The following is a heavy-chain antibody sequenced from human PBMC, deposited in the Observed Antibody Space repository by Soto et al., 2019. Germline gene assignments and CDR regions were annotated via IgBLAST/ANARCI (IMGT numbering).Heavy chain of an antibody. Sequence: QVQLVQSGAELKKPGASVKVSCKASGYTFTSYALHWVRQAPGQRLEWMGWINAGNGHTKYSRELRDRPTITMDTSANTAYMELRSLKSADSAVFYGARDFAGGLNDAIDFWGQGTMVTVSS. J-gene: IGHJ3*01. D-gene: IGHD5-12*01. V-gene: IGHV1-3*01. CDR1: GYTFTSYA. CDR3: ARDFAGGLNDAIDF. CDR2: INAGNGHT.